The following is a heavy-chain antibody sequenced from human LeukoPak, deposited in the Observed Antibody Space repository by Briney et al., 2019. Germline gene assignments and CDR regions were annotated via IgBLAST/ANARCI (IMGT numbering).Heavy chain of an antibody. CDR2: INPNSGGS. Sequence: ASVKVSCKASGYTFPANYMHWVRQAPGQGLEWLGRINPNSGGSNCAQKFQGRVTMTRETSISTAYMELSRLSSDDTAVYYCARDGGYCSSTSCHGAYYYYYYGMDVWGQGTTVTVSS. CDR1: GYTFPANY. D-gene: IGHD2-2*01. J-gene: IGHJ6*02. CDR3: ARDGGYCSSTSCHGAYYYYYYGMDV. V-gene: IGHV1-2*06.